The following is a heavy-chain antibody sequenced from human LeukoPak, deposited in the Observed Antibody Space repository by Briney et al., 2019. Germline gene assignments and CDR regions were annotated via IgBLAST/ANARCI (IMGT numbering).Heavy chain of an antibody. Sequence: GGSLRLSCAASGFTFGSYSMNWVRQAPGKGLEWVSYISNSSSYIYYADSVKGRFTISRDNAKNSLYLQMNSLRAEDTALYYCAKDRGSYIAARNWFDPCGQGTLVTVSS. CDR2: ISNSSSYI. D-gene: IGHD6-6*01. V-gene: IGHV3-21*04. CDR3: AKDRGSYIAARNWFDP. CDR1: GFTFGSYS. J-gene: IGHJ5*02.